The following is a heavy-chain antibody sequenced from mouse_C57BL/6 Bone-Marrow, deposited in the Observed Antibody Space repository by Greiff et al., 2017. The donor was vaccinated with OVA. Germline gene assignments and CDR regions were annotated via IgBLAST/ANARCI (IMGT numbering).Heavy chain of an antibody. CDR3: ASDGGCGLLRDYAIDY. V-gene: IGHV1-26*01. Sequence: EVQLQQSGPELVKPGASVKISCKASGYTFTDYYMNWVKQSHGKSLEWIGYINPKNGGTSYNQKFKGKATLTVDKSSSTAYMELRSLTSEDSAVYYCASDGGCGLLRDYAIDYWGQGTSVTVSS. CDR1: GYTFTDYY. CDR2: INPKNGGT. J-gene: IGHJ4*01. D-gene: IGHD2-3*01.